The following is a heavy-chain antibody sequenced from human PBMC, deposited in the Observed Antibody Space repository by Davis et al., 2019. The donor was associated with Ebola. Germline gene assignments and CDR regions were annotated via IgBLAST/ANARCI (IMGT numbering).Heavy chain of an antibody. Sequence: GESLKISCAASGFTFSSYWMHWFRQAPGKGLVWVSRINSDGSSTSYADSVKGRFTISRDNAKNTLYLQMNSLRAEDTAVYYCARVGYGDYWRWFDPWGQGTLVTVSS. CDR2: INSDGSST. V-gene: IGHV3-74*01. CDR1: GFTFSSYW. J-gene: IGHJ5*02. CDR3: ARVGYGDYWRWFDP. D-gene: IGHD4-17*01.